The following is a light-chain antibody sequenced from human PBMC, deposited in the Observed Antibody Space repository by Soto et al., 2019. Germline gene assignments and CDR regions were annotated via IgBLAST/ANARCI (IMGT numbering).Light chain of an antibody. Sequence: QLVLTQPASVSGSPGQSITISCTGTSSDVGSYNLVSWYQQHPGKAPKLMIYEGSKRPSGVSNRFSGSKSGNTASLTISGLQAEDEADYYCCSYAGSSTLYVFGTGTKVTVL. V-gene: IGLV2-23*01. CDR3: CSYAGSSTLYV. CDR1: SSDVGSYNL. CDR2: EGS. J-gene: IGLJ1*01.